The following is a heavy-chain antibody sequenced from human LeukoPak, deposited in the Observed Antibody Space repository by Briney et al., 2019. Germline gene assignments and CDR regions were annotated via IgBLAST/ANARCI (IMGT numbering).Heavy chain of an antibody. CDR1: GFTFDDYA. Sequence: GRSLRLSCAASGFTFDDYAMHWVRQAPGKGLEWVSGISWNSGSIGYADSVKGRFTISRDNAKNSLYLQMNSLRAEDTALYYCAKGAAGTSALVYWYFDLWGRGTLVTASS. J-gene: IGHJ2*01. CDR3: AKGAAGTSALVYWYFDL. D-gene: IGHD6-13*01. CDR2: ISWNSGSI. V-gene: IGHV3-9*01.